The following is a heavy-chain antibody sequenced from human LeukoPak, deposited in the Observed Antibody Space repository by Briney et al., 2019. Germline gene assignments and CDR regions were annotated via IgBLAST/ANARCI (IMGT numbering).Heavy chain of an antibody. D-gene: IGHD2-15*01. V-gene: IGHV3-13*01. Sequence: GGSLRLSCAASGFTFSSYDMHWVRQATGKGLEWVSAIGTAGDTYYPGSVKGRFTISRENAKNSLYLQMNSLRAGDTAVYYCAKRISRGPYYYYGMDVWGQGTTVTVSS. CDR1: GFTFSSYD. CDR3: AKRISRGPYYYYGMDV. CDR2: IGTAGDT. J-gene: IGHJ6*02.